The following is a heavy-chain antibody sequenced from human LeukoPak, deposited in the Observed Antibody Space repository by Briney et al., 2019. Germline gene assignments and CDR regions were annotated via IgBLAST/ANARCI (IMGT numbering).Heavy chain of an antibody. CDR1: GGTFSSYA. CDR3: ARGGLGYCSSTSCRDYNWFDP. J-gene: IGHJ5*02. V-gene: IGHV1-69*04. CDR2: IIPILGIA. D-gene: IGHD2-2*01. Sequence: ASVKVSCKASGGTFSSYAISWVRQAPGQGLEWMGRIIPILGIANYAQKFQGRVTITTDESTSTAYMELSSLRSEDTAVYYCARGGLGYCSSTSCRDYNWFDPWGQGTLVTVSS.